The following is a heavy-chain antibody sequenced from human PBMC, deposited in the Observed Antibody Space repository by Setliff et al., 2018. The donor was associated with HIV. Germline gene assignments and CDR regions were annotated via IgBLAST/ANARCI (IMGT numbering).Heavy chain of an antibody. D-gene: IGHD6-19*01. Sequence: PGGSLRLSCVASGFTFDECVLHWARPVPGKGLEWVSSIVWNGVSIAYADSVKGRFTISRDNAKNSLFLQMNSLGVEDTALYYCATDPSGWYPYWGQGTLVTVSS. J-gene: IGHJ4*02. CDR3: ATDPSGWYPY. V-gene: IGHV3-9*01. CDR2: IVWNGVSI. CDR1: GFTFDECV.